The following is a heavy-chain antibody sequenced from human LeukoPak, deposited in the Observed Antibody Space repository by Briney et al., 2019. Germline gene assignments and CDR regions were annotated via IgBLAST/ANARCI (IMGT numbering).Heavy chain of an antibody. D-gene: IGHD3-3*01. CDR2: INHSGST. CDR1: GGSFSGYY. Sequence: SETLSLTCAVYGGSFSGYYWSWIRQPPGKGLEWIGEINHSGSTNYNPSLKSRVTISVDTSKNQFSLKLSSVAAADTAVYYCARTRFLEWFDFGNGMDVWGQGTTVTVSS. J-gene: IGHJ6*02. V-gene: IGHV4-34*01. CDR3: ARTRFLEWFDFGNGMDV.